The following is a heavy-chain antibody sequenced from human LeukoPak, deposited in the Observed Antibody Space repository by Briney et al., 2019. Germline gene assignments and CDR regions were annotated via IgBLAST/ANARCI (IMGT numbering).Heavy chain of an antibody. J-gene: IGHJ3*02. D-gene: IGHD2-2*01. Sequence: SETPSLTCTVSGGSISSYYWSWIRQPPGKGLEWIGYIYYSGSTNYNPSLKSRVTISVDTSKNQFSLKLSSVTAADTAVYYCARTVSPDIVVVPAAIGAFDIWGQGTMVTVSS. V-gene: IGHV4-59*01. CDR1: GGSISSYY. CDR2: IYYSGST. CDR3: ARTVSPDIVVVPAAIGAFDI.